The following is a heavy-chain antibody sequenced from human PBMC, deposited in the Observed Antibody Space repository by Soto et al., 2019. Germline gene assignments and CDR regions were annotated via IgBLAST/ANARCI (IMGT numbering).Heavy chain of an antibody. J-gene: IGHJ4*02. D-gene: IGHD6-13*01. Sequence: VQLQQWGAGLLKPSETLSLTCAVYGGSFSGYYWSWIRQPPGKGLEWIGEINHSGSTNYNPSLKSRVTLSVDTSKNQCSLKLSSVPAADTAVYYWSAGYSSSRRWGQGTLVTVSS. CDR3: SAGYSSSRR. CDR1: GGSFSGYY. CDR2: INHSGST. V-gene: IGHV4-34*01.